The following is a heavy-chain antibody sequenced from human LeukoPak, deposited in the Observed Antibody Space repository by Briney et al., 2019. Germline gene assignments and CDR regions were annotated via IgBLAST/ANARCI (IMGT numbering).Heavy chain of an antibody. D-gene: IGHD6-13*01. J-gene: IGHJ4*02. Sequence: GGTLRLSCAASGFTFSRYWMHWVRQAPGKGLVWVSRADYDGSDTSYADSVRGRLTISRDNAKNTLYLQMNSLSAEDTAVYYCATLAAAGTNYWGQGTLVTVSS. CDR2: ADYDGSDT. V-gene: IGHV3-74*01. CDR3: ATLAAAGTNY. CDR1: GFTFSRYW.